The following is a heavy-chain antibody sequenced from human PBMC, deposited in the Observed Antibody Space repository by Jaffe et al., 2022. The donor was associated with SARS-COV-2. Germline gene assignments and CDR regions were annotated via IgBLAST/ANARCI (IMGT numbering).Heavy chain of an antibody. CDR1: GFTFSSYG. CDR3: ARVMSDFWSGYRDYYYYGMDV. V-gene: IGHV3-33*01. D-gene: IGHD3-3*01. Sequence: QVQLVESGGGVVQPGRSLRLSCAASGFTFSSYGMHWVRQAPGKGLEWVAVIWYDGSNKYYADSVKGRFTISRDNSKNTLYLQMNSLRAEDTAVYYCARVMSDFWSGYRDYYYYGMDVWGQGTTVTVSS. CDR2: IWYDGSNK. J-gene: IGHJ6*02.